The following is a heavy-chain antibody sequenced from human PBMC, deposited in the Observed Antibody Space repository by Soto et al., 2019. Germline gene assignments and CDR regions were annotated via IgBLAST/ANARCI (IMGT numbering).Heavy chain of an antibody. V-gene: IGHV4-59*11. Sequence: SETLSLTCTVSGGSISSHYWSWIRQPPGKGLEWIAQIYYSGSTNYNPSLKSRVTISVDTSKNQFSLKVSSVTAADTAVYYCARSVGDYFDYWAQGTLVTVSS. CDR1: GGSISSHY. D-gene: IGHD3-10*01. J-gene: IGHJ4*02. CDR2: IYYSGST. CDR3: ARSVGDYFDY.